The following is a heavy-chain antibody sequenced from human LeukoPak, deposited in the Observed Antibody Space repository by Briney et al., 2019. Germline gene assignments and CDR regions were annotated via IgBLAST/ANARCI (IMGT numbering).Heavy chain of an antibody. V-gene: IGHV4-34*01. Sequence: SETLSLTCAVYGGSFSGYYWSWIRQPPGKGLEWIGEINHSGSTNYNPSLKSRVTISVDTSKNQFSLKLSSVTAADTAVYYCAREGVSGMIVVVPYDYWGQGTLVTVSS. J-gene: IGHJ4*02. D-gene: IGHD3-22*01. CDR1: GGSFSGYY. CDR3: AREGVSGMIVVVPYDY. CDR2: INHSGST.